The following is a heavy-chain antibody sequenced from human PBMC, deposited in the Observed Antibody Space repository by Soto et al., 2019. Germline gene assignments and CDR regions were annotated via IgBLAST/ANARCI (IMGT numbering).Heavy chain of an antibody. CDR3: AREGQLGY. J-gene: IGHJ4*02. CDR1: GYTFSNYG. D-gene: IGHD6-6*01. CDR2: ISGYNGNT. V-gene: IGHV1-18*01. Sequence: ASVTVSCQTSGYTFSNYGFIWVRQAPGQGLEWMGWISGYNGNTNYAERLQGRVTMTTDTSTSTAYMELKSLRYDDTAVYYCAREGQLGYWGQGTPVTVSS.